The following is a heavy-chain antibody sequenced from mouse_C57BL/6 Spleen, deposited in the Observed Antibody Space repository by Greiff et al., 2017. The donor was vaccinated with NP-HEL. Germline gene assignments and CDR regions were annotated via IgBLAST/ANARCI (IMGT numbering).Heavy chain of an antibody. J-gene: IGHJ4*01. Sequence: EVQRVESEGGLVQPGSSMKLSCTASGFTFSDYYMAWVRQVPEKGLEWVANINYDGSSTYYLDSLKSRFIISRDNAKNILYLQMSSLKSEDTATYYCARDGAYYSNYYAMDYWGQGTSVTVSS. V-gene: IGHV5-16*01. CDR1: GFTFSDYY. D-gene: IGHD2-5*01. CDR3: ARDGAYYSNYYAMDY. CDR2: INYDGSST.